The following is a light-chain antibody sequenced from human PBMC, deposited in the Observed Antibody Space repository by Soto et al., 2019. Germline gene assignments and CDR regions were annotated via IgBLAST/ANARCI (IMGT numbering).Light chain of an antibody. V-gene: IGKV3-15*01. CDR3: QQYNNWPLYT. CDR1: QSVSSY. J-gene: IGKJ2*01. Sequence: EIVMTQSPATLSVSPGERATLSCRASQSVSSYLAWHQQKPGQAPRLLIYGASIRATGIPARFSGSGSGTEFTLTISSLQSEDFAVYYCQQYNNWPLYTFGQGTKLEIK. CDR2: GAS.